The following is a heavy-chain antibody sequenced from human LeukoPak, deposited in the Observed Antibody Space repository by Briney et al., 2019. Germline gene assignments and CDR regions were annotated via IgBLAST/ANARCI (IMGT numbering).Heavy chain of an antibody. Sequence: PGGPLRLSCAAAGFTFSNYWMHWVRQAPGKGLVWVSRIKSDGRTSYADSVKGRFTISRDNAKNTVSLQMNSLRAEDTGVYYCARAPSEIGGYYPEYFRHWGQGTLVTVSS. CDR1: GFTFSNYW. V-gene: IGHV3-74*01. CDR3: ARAPSEIGGYYPEYFRH. D-gene: IGHD3-22*01. J-gene: IGHJ1*01. CDR2: IKSDGRT.